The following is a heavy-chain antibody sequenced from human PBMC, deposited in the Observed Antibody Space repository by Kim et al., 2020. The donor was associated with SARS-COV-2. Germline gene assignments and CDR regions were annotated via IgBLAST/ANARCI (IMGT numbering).Heavy chain of an antibody. D-gene: IGHD3-10*01. Sequence: GGSLRLSCAASGFTFDDYAIHWVRQAPGKGLEWVSGISWNSGRIGYADSVKGRFTISRDNAKNSLYLQMNSLRAEDTALYYCAKDRSGGYYYGMDVWGQG. CDR1: GFTFDDYA. CDR3: AKDRSGGYYYGMDV. J-gene: IGHJ6*02. CDR2: ISWNSGRI. V-gene: IGHV3-9*01.